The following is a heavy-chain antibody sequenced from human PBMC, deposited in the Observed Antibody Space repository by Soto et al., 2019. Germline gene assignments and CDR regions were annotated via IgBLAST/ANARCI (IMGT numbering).Heavy chain of an antibody. V-gene: IGHV1-46*01. D-gene: IGHD6-13*01. CDR2: INPSGGST. J-gene: IGHJ6*02. CDR1: GYTFTSYY. Sequence: GASVKVSCKASGYTFTSYYMHWVRQAPGQGLEWMGIINPSGGSTSYAQKFQGRVTMTRDTSTSTVYMELSSLRSEDTAVYYCARDSTKFWKQLVLVDGMDVWGQGTTVTVSS. CDR3: ARDSTKFWKQLVLVDGMDV.